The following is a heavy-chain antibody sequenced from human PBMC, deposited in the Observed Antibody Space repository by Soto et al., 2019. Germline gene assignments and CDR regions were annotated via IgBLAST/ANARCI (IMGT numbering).Heavy chain of an antibody. CDR1: GFTFSSYG. CDR3: ANFRDEFWSGCIDY. J-gene: IGHJ4*02. V-gene: IGHV3-30*18. D-gene: IGHD3-3*01. Sequence: GGSLRLSCAASGFTFSSYGMHWVRQAPGKGLEWVAVISYDGSNKYYADSVKGRFTIYRDNSKNTLYLQMNSLRAEDTAVYYCANFRDEFWSGCIDYWGQGTLVTVSS. CDR2: ISYDGSNK.